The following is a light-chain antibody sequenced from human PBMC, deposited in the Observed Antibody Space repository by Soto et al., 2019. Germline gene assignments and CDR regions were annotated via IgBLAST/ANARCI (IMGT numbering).Light chain of an antibody. V-gene: IGLV2-11*01. Sequence: QSALTQPRSVSGSPGQSVTISCTGSSSNVGGYNYVSWYQQHPGKAPKFMIYDVSKRPSGVPDRFSGSKSDNTASLTISGLQAEDEADYYCCSYAGSHTFVFGTGTKLTVL. CDR2: DVS. CDR1: SSNVGGYNY. J-gene: IGLJ1*01. CDR3: CSYAGSHTFV.